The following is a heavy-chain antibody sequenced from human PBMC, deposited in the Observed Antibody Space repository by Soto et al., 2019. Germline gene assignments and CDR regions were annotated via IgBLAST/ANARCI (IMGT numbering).Heavy chain of an antibody. D-gene: IGHD2-21*02. J-gene: IGHJ4*02. CDR2: IYYSGST. Sequence: PSETLSLTCTVSGGSISSGGYYWSWIRQHPGKGLEWIGYIYYSGSTYYNPSLKSRVTISVDTSKNQFSLKLSSVTAADTAVYYGARGHCFRHFDYWGQGTLVTVSS. CDR3: ARGHCFRHFDY. V-gene: IGHV4-31*03. CDR1: GGSISSGGYY.